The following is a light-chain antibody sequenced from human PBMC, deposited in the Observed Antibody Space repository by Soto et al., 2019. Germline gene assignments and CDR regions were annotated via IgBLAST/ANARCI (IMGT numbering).Light chain of an antibody. CDR3: HQYGSSPYT. V-gene: IGKV3-20*01. Sequence: IVLTQSPGTLSLSPGERATLSCRASQSVSSSYLAWYQQKPGQAPRLLIYGASSRATGIPDRFSGSGSGTDFTLTISRLEPEDFAVYYCHQYGSSPYTFGQGTKLDIK. CDR2: GAS. J-gene: IGKJ2*01. CDR1: QSVSSSY.